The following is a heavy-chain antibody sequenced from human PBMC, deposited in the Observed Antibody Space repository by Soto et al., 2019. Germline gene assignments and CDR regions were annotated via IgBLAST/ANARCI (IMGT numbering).Heavy chain of an antibody. Sequence: ASVKVSCKASGYTFTSYGISWVRQAPGQGLEWMGWISAYNGNTNYAQKLQGRVTMTTDTSTSTAYMELRSLRSDDTAVYYCARARDYYDSSGYYFDYWGQGTLVTSPQ. V-gene: IGHV1-18*01. CDR2: ISAYNGNT. D-gene: IGHD3-22*01. CDR1: GYTFTSYG. CDR3: ARARDYYDSSGYYFDY. J-gene: IGHJ4*02.